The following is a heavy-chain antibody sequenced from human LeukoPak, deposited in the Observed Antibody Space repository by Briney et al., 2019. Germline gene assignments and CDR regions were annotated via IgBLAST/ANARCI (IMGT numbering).Heavy chain of an antibody. CDR1: GFTFSSYS. Sequence: GGSLRLSCAASGFTFSSYSMNWVRQAPGKGLEWVSVIYSGGSTYYADSVKGRFTISRDNSKNTLYLQMNSLRAEDTAVYYCARDRAAHTIFGVPRVDWGQGTLVTVSS. CDR3: ARDRAAHTIFGVPRVD. D-gene: IGHD3-3*01. J-gene: IGHJ4*02. V-gene: IGHV3-66*02. CDR2: IYSGGST.